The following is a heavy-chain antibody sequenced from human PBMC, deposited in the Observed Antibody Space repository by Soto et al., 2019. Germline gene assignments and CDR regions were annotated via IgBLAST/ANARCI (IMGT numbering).Heavy chain of an antibody. CDR1: GFNFGFFG. CDR2: ISGDGINT. Sequence: QIQLVESGGDVVQPGRSLRLSCAASGFNFGFFGMHWVRQAPGKGLEWVAFISGDGINTHYADSVRGRSTLSRDYSKKTMYLQMDTLREDDTALYYCARGNLSFDFDSWGQGTLVTVSS. J-gene: IGHJ4*02. CDR3: ARGNLSFDFDS. V-gene: IGHV3-30*03. D-gene: IGHD3-10*01.